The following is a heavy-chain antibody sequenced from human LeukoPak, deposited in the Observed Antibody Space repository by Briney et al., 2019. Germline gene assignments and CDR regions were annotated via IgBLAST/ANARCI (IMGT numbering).Heavy chain of an antibody. CDR1: GFTFDDYA. CDR3: AKDLGWGTSPVYYFDY. CDR2: ISWNSGSI. J-gene: IGHJ4*02. D-gene: IGHD1-7*01. V-gene: IGHV3-9*01. Sequence: GGSLRLSCAASGFTFDDYAMHWVRQAPGKGLEWVSGISWNSGSIGYADSVKGGFTISRDNAKNSLYLQMNSLRAEDTALYYCAKDLGWGTSPVYYFDYWGQGTLVTVSS.